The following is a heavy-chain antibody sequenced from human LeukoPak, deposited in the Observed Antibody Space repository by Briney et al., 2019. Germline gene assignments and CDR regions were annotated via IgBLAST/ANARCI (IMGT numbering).Heavy chain of an antibody. J-gene: IGHJ6*02. V-gene: IGHV4-59*01. CDR3: ARSLQYNNNNYFYYGMDV. CDR1: GGSISSYY. CDR2: IYYSGST. D-gene: IGHD3-10*01. Sequence: PSETLSLTCTVSGGSISSYYWNWIRQPPGEGLEWIGYIYYSGSTNYNPSLKSRGTISVDTSKNQFSLKLNSVTAADTAVYYCARSLQYNNNNYFYYGMDVWGQGTTVTVSS.